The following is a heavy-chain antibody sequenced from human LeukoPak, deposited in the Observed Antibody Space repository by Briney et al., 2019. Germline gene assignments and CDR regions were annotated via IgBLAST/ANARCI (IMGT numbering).Heavy chain of an antibody. Sequence: GGSLRLSCAASGFTFSSYWMSWVRQAPGKGLEWVANIKQDGSEKYVDSVKGRFTISRDNAKNSLYLQMNSLRAEDTAVYYCAREELLGAYYYYGMDVWGQGTTVTVSS. D-gene: IGHD1-26*01. CDR2: IKQDGSEK. CDR3: AREELLGAYYYYGMDV. V-gene: IGHV3-7*01. CDR1: GFTFSSYW. J-gene: IGHJ6*02.